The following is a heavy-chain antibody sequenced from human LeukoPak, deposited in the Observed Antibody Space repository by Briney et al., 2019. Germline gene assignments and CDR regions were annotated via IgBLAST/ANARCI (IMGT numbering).Heavy chain of an antibody. CDR1: GYRFTSYW. V-gene: IGHV5-51*01. CDR3: AVRDSSGWYPFDY. Sequence: HGESLKISCKGSGYRFTSYWIGWVRQMPGKGLEWMGIIYPGDSDTRYSPSFQGQVTISADKSISTAYLQWSSLKASDTAMYYCAVRDSSGWYPFDYWGQGTLVTVSS. D-gene: IGHD6-19*01. CDR2: IYPGDSDT. J-gene: IGHJ4*02.